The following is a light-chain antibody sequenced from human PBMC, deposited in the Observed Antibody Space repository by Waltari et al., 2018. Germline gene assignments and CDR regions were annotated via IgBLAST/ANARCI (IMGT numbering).Light chain of an antibody. Sequence: QSVLTQPPSASGTPGQRVTISCSGSSSNLGSKHVNWYQQHPGTAPKLLIYSNNQRPSGVPDRFSGSKSGTSASLAISGLQSEDEADYYCATWDDSLNGPVFGGGTKLTVL. CDR2: SNN. V-gene: IGLV1-44*01. CDR3: ATWDDSLNGPV. CDR1: SSNLGSKH. J-gene: IGLJ2*01.